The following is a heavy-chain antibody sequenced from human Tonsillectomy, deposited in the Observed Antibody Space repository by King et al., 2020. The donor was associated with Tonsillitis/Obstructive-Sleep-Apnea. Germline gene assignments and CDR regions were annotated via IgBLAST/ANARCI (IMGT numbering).Heavy chain of an antibody. Sequence: QLVQSGAEVKKPGASVKVSCKASGYTFTGYYMHWVRQAPGQGLEWMGRINPNSGGTNYAQRFQGRVTMTRDTSISTAYMELSRLRSDDTAVYYCARGYYGSGSYISYWGQGTLVTVSS. CDR2: INPNSGGT. CDR1: GYTFTGYY. CDR3: ARGYYGSGSYISY. V-gene: IGHV1-2*06. D-gene: IGHD3-10*01. J-gene: IGHJ4*02.